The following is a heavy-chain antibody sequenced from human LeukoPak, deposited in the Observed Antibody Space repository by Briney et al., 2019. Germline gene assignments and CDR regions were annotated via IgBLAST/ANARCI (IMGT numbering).Heavy chain of an antibody. CDR3: ARETRTDYHILGLDY. D-gene: IGHD2-8*02. CDR1: GFTFSSYW. V-gene: IGHV3-7*05. Sequence: GGSLRLSCAASGFTFSSYWMSWVRQAPGKGLEWVANIKQEGSEKNYVDSVKGRFTISRDNAKNSLYLQMNSLRAEDSAVYYCARETRTDYHILGLDYWGHGTLVTVSS. J-gene: IGHJ4*01. CDR2: IKQEGSEK.